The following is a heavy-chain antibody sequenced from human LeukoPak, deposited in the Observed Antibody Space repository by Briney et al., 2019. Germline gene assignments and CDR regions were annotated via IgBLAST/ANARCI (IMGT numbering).Heavy chain of an antibody. V-gene: IGHV4-31*03. CDR3: ARHWLGPSGSDDDAFDV. J-gene: IGHJ3*01. CDR2: IYYSGST. Sequence: SETLSLTCSVSGDSIASAGYYWTWIRQHPEKGLEWIGYIYYSGSTDYNPSLKSRVTISVDTSENQFSLRLTSVTAADTAVYYCARHWLGPSGSDDDAFDVWGQGTMVTVSS. D-gene: IGHD6-19*01. CDR1: GDSIASAGYY.